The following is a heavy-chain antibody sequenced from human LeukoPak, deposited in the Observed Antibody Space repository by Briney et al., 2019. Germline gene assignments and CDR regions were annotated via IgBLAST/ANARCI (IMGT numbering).Heavy chain of an antibody. CDR2: INARGDT. Sequence: SETLSLTCAVYGWAFNDYYWNWIRQPPGKGLEWMGEINARGDTNYNPSLKSGVTISVDTSKQQLSLRLPFMIGADTALYYCARGQVPAARGYNWFDPWGQRSLVTVSS. CDR3: ARGQVPAARGYNWFDP. V-gene: IGHV4-34*01. CDR1: GWAFNDYY. D-gene: IGHD2-2*01. J-gene: IGHJ5*02.